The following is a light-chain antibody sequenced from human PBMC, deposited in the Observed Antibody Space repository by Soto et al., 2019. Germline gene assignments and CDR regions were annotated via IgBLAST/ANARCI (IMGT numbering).Light chain of an antibody. CDR3: SSYTSSSTLVV. J-gene: IGLJ2*01. CDR2: EVS. V-gene: IGLV2-14*01. Sequence: QYALTQPASVSGSPGQSITISCTGTSSDVGGYNYVSWYQQHPGKAPKLMIYEVSNRPSGVSNRFSGSESGNTASLTISGLKAEDEADYYCSSYTSSSTLVVFGGGTKLTVL. CDR1: SSDVGGYNY.